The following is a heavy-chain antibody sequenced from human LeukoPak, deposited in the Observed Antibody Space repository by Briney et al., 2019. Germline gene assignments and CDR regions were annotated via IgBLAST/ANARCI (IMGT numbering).Heavy chain of an antibody. D-gene: IGHD2-21*02. CDR3: AMVTARLGWFDP. CDR1: GDSFSYFY. V-gene: IGHV4-59*01. J-gene: IGHJ5*02. CDR2: IYNSGST. Sequence: SETLSLTCTVSGDSFSYFYWSWIRQPPGKGLEWIGYIYNSGSTNYNPSLKSRVTISLDTSKNQFSLKLSSVTAADTAVYYCAMVTARLGWFDPWGQGTLVTVSS.